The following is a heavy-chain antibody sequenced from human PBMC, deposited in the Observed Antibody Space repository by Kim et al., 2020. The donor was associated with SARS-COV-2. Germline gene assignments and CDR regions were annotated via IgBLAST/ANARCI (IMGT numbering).Heavy chain of an antibody. J-gene: IGHJ6*02. V-gene: IGHV4-59*01. Sequence: SLKSRVTIAVDTSKNQFSLKLSSVTAADTAVYYCARDRRPTPYYYYGMDVWGQGTTVTVSS. CDR3: ARDRRPTPYYYYGMDV.